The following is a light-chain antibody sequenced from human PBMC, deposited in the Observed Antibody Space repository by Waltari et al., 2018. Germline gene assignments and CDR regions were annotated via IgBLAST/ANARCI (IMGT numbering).Light chain of an antibody. CDR1: NSNIGINV. Sequence: QCVLTQPPSACGTTGQRFTISWSGSNSNIGINVVTCYQKLPGRGHKLLICSNDRRPSGVPDRFSGSKSGTSASLAISGLQSEDEADYYCATWDDRLTGVVFGGGTKVTVL. V-gene: IGLV1-44*01. J-gene: IGLJ3*02. CDR2: SND. CDR3: ATWDDRLTGVV.